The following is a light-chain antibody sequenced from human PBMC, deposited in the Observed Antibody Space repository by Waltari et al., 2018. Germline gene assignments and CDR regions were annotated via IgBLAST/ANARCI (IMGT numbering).Light chain of an antibody. J-gene: IGKJ1*01. CDR2: GAS. Sequence: EIVLTQSPGTLSLSPGDRATLSCRASQSVGRTLAWYQQKPGQAPSLVIYGASIRATGIPDRFSGSGSGTDFSLTISRLEPEDFAVYYCQHYVALPVTFGQGTKVEFK. CDR1: QSVGRT. V-gene: IGKV3-20*01. CDR3: QHYVALPVT.